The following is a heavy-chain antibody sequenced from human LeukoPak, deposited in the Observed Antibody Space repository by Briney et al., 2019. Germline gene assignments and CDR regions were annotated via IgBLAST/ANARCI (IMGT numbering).Heavy chain of an antibody. D-gene: IGHD3-22*01. CDR3: AATYYYDSSGYSYWYFDL. CDR1: GFTFSRYA. J-gene: IGHJ2*01. V-gene: IGHV3-48*03. CDR2: ISSSGSTI. Sequence: GGSLRLSYAASGFTFSRYAMNWVRRAPGTGLEWVSYISSSGSTIYYADSVKGRFTISRDNAKNSPYLQMNSLRAEDTAVYYCAATYYYDSSGYSYWYFDLWGRGTLVTVSS.